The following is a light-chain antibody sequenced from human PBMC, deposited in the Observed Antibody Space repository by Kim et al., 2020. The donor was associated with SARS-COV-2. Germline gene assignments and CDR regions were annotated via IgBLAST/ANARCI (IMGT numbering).Light chain of an antibody. CDR3: QQYGSSGRT. V-gene: IGKV3-20*01. CDR1: QTIPSDY. Sequence: EIVLTQSPATLSVSPGERVSLSCRASQTIPSDYLAWYQHRPGQTPRLLIYGASSRATGVPDRFSGSGSGTDFTLTIARLQPEDFAVYYCQQYGSSGRTFGQGTKLEI. CDR2: GAS. J-gene: IGKJ2*01.